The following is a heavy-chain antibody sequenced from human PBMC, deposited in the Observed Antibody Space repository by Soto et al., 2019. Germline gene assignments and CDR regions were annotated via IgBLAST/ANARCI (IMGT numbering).Heavy chain of an antibody. J-gene: IGHJ3*01. CDR2: ILVGSGNA. V-gene: IGHV1-58*02. CDR3: AADLSFSGGSCHSSSTFDV. D-gene: IGHD2-15*01. CDR1: GFTFTSSA. Sequence: SVKVSFKASGFTFTSSAMQWVRQARGQRLEWIGWILVGSGNANYAQKFQERLSITRDMSTSTAYMELSNLRSEDAAVYFCAADLSFSGGSCHSSSTFDVWGKGTMVTVSS.